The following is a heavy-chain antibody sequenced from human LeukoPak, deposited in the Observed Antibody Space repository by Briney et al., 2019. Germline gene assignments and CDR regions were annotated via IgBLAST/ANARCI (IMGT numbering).Heavy chain of an antibody. CDR2: IFTSGSP. CDR3: ARRLGTTVTHYYYYYMDV. D-gene: IGHD4-11*01. J-gene: IGHJ6*03. V-gene: IGHV4-4*09. CDR1: GGSISSYY. Sequence: PSQTLSLTCTVSGGSISSYYWSWIRQPPGKGLEWIGYIFTSGSPNYNPSLKSRVTISVDTSKNQFSLKLSSVTAADTAVYYCARRLGTTVTHYYYYYMDVWGKGTTVTVSS.